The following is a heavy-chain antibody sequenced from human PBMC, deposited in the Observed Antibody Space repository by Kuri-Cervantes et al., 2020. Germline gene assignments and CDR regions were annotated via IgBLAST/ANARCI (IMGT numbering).Heavy chain of an antibody. V-gene: IGHV4-4*07. CDR3: ARAEYSSGWYVVGGDY. D-gene: IGHD6-19*01. CDR1: GGSITSNY. J-gene: IGHJ4*02. Sequence: SETLSLPCSVSGGSITSNYWSWIRQPAGKGLEWIGRIYTSGSTNYDPTLKSRVTMSVDTSNNQFSLKLSSVTAADTAVYYCARAEYSSGWYVVGGDYWGQGTLVTVSS. CDR2: IYTSGST.